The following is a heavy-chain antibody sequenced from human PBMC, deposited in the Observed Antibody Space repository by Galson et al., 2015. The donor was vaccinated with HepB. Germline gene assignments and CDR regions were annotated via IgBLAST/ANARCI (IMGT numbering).Heavy chain of an antibody. J-gene: IGHJ4*02. Sequence: SLRLSCAASGFTLKTYWMHWVRQAPGKGLEWVAVISYDGSNTYYAASAKGRFTISRDNSKNTLYLQMNSLRAEDTAWYYCAKDPYLYSALAGTMAGFDYWGQGTLVTVSS. V-gene: IGHV3-30*18. D-gene: IGHD6-19*01. CDR2: ISYDGSNT. CDR3: AKDPYLYSALAGTMAGFDY. CDR1: GFTLKTYW.